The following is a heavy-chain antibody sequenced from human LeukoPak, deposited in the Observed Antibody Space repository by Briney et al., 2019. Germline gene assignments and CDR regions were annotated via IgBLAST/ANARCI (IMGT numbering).Heavy chain of an antibody. J-gene: IGHJ6*03. CDR2: INQDGSAK. V-gene: IGHV3-7*01. CDR3: AEGDYMDV. Sequence: PGGSLRVSCAASGFTFSSSWMSWVRQGPGKGLEWVANINQDGSAKQYADSVKGRFSISRDNAKNSLYVQMNSLRGEDAAVYYCAEGDYMDVWGKGTTVTVSS. CDR1: GFTFSSSW.